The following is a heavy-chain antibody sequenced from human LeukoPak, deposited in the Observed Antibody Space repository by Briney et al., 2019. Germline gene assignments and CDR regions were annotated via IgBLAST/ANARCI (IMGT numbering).Heavy chain of an antibody. CDR1: GDSINNYN. CDR3: ARAFTIFGAGGFDV. J-gene: IGHJ3*01. D-gene: IGHD3-3*01. CDR2: IYVTGNT. V-gene: IGHV4-4*07. Sequence: SETLSLTCTISGDSINNYNWNWIRQPGGEGLEWIGRIYVTGNTNYTPSLKSRVAMSVDTSKNHFSLRLTSVTAADTAVYYCARAFTIFGAGGFDVWGQGTFVTVS.